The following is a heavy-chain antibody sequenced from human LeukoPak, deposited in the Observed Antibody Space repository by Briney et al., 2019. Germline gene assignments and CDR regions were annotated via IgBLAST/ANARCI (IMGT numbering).Heavy chain of an antibody. Sequence: PGGPLRLSCAASGFTFSDYYMSWIRQARGKGLEGVSYIICSGNTIYYADSVKGRFPIPRDNAKNSLYLQMNSLRAEDTAVYYCARDGPEDIVVVPAAIDSGFYYYGMDVWGQGTTVTVSS. CDR2: IICSGNTI. V-gene: IGHV3-11*01. D-gene: IGHD2-2*02. J-gene: IGHJ6*02. CDR1: GFTFSDYY. CDR3: ARDGPEDIVVVPAAIDSGFYYYGMDV.